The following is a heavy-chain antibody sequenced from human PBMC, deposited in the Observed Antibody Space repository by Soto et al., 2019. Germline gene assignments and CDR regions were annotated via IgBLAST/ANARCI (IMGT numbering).Heavy chain of an antibody. V-gene: IGHV3-74*01. J-gene: IGHJ4*02. CDR2: INSDGTTI. D-gene: IGHD1-26*01. CDR3: TRAGSYRFHY. CDR1: GFTFSTSW. Sequence: EVQLVESGGDLIQPGGSLRISCAASGFTFSTSWMHWVRQTPGEGLAWVSRINSDGTTINYADSVKGRFTISRDNAKNTLYLQMNSLRADDTAVYYCTRAGSYRFHYWGQGTLVTVSS.